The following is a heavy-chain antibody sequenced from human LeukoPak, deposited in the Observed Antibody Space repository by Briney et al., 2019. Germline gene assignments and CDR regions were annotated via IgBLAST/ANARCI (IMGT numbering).Heavy chain of an antibody. CDR3: AKDSLGHYFNY. Sequence: PGGSLRLSCAVSGFTFSNYWMSWVRQAPGKGLEWVANIKQDGREKYYVDSVKGRFTISRDNAKNSLYLQMNSLRAEDTAVYYCAKDSLGHYFNYWGQGILVTVSS. V-gene: IGHV3-7*01. D-gene: IGHD7-27*01. CDR1: GFTFSNYW. J-gene: IGHJ4*02. CDR2: IKQDGREK.